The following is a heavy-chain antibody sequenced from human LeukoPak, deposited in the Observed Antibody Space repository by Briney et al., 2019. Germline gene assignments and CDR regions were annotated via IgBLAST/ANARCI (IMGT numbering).Heavy chain of an antibody. V-gene: IGHV3-21*01. D-gene: IGHD3-9*01. Sequence: PGGSLRLSCAASGFTFSSYSMNWVRQAPGKGLEWVSSISSSSSYIYYADSVKGRFTISRDNAKNSLYLQMNSLRAEDTAVYYCARDILYDISGPASPSPIDYWGQGTLVTVSS. CDR1: GFTFSSYS. CDR2: ISSSSSYI. J-gene: IGHJ4*02. CDR3: ARDILYDISGPASPSPIDY.